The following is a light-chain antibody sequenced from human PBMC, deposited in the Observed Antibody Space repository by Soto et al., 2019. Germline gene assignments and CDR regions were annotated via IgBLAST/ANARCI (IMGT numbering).Light chain of an antibody. J-gene: IGKJ1*01. V-gene: IGKV3-20*01. CDR3: QQYGSSPGT. CDR1: QSVSSSY. CDR2: GAS. Sequence: EIVLTQSPGTLSLSPGERATLSCRASQSVSSSYLAWYQRKPGQAPRLLIYGASSRATGIPDRFSGSGSGTDFTLTISRLEPEDFAVYYCQQYGSSPGTFDQGPKVEIK.